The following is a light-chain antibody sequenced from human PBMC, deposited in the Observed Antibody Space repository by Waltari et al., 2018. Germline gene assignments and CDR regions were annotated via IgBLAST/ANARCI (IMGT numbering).Light chain of an antibody. V-gene: IGKV1-5*03. J-gene: IGKJ1*01. Sequence: DIQMTQSPSTRSALVGDRVTITCRASQSISSWLAWYQQKPWKAPKLLIYKASSLESGVPSRCSGSGSGTEFTLTISSLQPDDFATYYCQQYNSYSPWTFGQGTKVEIK. CDR1: QSISSW. CDR3: QQYNSYSPWT. CDR2: KAS.